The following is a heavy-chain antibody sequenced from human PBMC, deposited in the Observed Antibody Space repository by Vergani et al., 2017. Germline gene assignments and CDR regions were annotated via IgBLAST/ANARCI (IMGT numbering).Heavy chain of an antibody. Sequence: EVQLEDSGGGLVLPGRSLRLSCVASGFTSAGYAMHWVRQAPGKGLEWVSGISWISNSIGYADSVKGRFTIPRDNAKNSLYLQMNSLRAEDTALYYCAKDLGTSSGGGWFDPWGQGTLVTVSS. D-gene: IGHD6-6*01. V-gene: IGHV3-9*02. CDR2: ISWISNSI. CDR1: GFTSAGYA. J-gene: IGHJ5*02. CDR3: AKDLGTSSGGGWFDP.